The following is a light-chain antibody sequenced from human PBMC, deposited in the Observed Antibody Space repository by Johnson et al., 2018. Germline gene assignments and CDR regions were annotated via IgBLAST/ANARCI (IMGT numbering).Light chain of an antibody. CDR1: SSNIGNNY. CDR2: ENN. J-gene: IGLJ1*01. CDR3: GTWDSSLGAGNV. Sequence: QSVLTQPPSVSAAPGQKVTISCSGSSSNIGNNYVSWYQQLPGTAPKLLIYENNKRPSGIPDRFSGSKSGTSATLGITGLQTGDGADYYCGTWDSSLGAGNVCGTGTKVTFL. V-gene: IGLV1-51*02.